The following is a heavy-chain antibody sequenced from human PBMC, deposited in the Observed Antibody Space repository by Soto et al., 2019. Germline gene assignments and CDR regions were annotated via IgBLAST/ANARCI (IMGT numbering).Heavy chain of an antibody. CDR1: GYSFTDYH. V-gene: IGHV1-2*04. CDR3: ARGDSTDCSNGVCSFFYNHDMDV. J-gene: IGHJ6*02. CDR2: INPKSGGT. Sequence: ASVKVSCKASGYSFTDYHIHWVRQAPGQGLEWLGRINPKSGGTSTAQKFQGWVTMTTNTSISTASMELTKLTSDDTAIYYCARGDSTDCSNGVCSFFYNHDMDVWGQGTTVTVSS. D-gene: IGHD2-8*01.